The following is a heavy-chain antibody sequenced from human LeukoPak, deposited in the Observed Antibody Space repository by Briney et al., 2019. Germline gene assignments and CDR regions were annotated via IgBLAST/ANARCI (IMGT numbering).Heavy chain of an antibody. CDR1: GFTVSRNY. CDR3: ARVLASSGPTNY. D-gene: IGHD3-3*01. Sequence: GGSLRLSCAASGFTVSRNYMSWARQSRGKGVEGVSVIYSGGGAYYADSVMARFSISRDNSKNPVYLQMNSLRAEDTSVYYCARVLASSGPTNYWGQGTLVTVSS. J-gene: IGHJ4*02. V-gene: IGHV3-53*01. CDR2: IYSGGGA.